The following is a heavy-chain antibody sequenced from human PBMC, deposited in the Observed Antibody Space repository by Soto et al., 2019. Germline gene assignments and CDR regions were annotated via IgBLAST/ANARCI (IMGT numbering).Heavy chain of an antibody. CDR1: GFAIRSNA. CDR3: VRAAGIAAAGSSQGVL. D-gene: IGHD6-13*01. Sequence: QVQLVESGGGVVQPGRSLRLSCEASGFAIRSNAIHWVRQAPGKGLEWVAVISFEGSYKYYADSVKGRFTVSRDNSKNTVSRQMDSLTGEDSAVYYCVRAAGIAAAGSSQGVLWGQGTLVTVSS. CDR2: ISFEGSYK. V-gene: IGHV3-30*04. J-gene: IGHJ4*02.